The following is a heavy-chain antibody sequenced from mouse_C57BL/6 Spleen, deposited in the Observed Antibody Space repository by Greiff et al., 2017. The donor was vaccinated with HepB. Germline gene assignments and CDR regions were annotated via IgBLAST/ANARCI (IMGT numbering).Heavy chain of an antibody. Sequence: EVQLQQSGTVLARPGASVKMSCKTSGYTFTSYWMHWVKQRPGQGLEWIGAIYPGNSDTSYNQKFKGKAKLTAVTSASTAYMELSSLTNEDSAVYYCTRTITTVGEFAYWGQGTLVTVSA. CDR1: GYTFTSYW. CDR2: IYPGNSDT. D-gene: IGHD1-1*01. J-gene: IGHJ3*01. CDR3: TRTITTVGEFAY. V-gene: IGHV1-5*01.